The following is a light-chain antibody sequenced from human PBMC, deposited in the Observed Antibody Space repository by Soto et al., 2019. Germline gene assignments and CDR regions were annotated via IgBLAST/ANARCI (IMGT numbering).Light chain of an antibody. CDR1: QDVSSY. Sequence: AIRMTQSPSSFSASTGDRVTITCRASQDVSSYLAWYQQKPGKAPKILINAASTLQSGVPSRFSGSGSVTDFTLTISWLQSEDFAIYYCQQYYSYPFTFGPGTKVDIK. CDR2: AAS. CDR3: QQYYSYPFT. J-gene: IGKJ3*01. V-gene: IGKV1-8*01.